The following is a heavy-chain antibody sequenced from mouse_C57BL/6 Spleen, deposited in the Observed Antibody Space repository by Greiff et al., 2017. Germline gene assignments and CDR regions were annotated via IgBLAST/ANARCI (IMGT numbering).Heavy chain of an antibody. D-gene: IGHD4-1*01. CDR3: ASKLTGDAMDY. V-gene: IGHV1-4*01. CDR2: INPSSGYT. J-gene: IGHJ4*01. Sequence: VQLQQSGAELARPGASVKMSCKASGYTFTSYTMHWVKQRPGKGLEWIGYINPSSGYTKYNQKFKDKATLPADKSSSTAYMQLSSLTSEDSAFYYCASKLTGDAMDYWGQGTSVTVSS. CDR1: GYTFTSYT.